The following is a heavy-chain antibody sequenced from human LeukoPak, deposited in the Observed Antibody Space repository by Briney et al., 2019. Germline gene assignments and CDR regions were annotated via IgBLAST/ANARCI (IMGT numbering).Heavy chain of an antibody. CDR3: ARGGVRGVIIT. D-gene: IGHD3-10*01. Sequence: SETLSLTCTVSGGSISSSSYYWVWIRQPPGKGLEWIGSLYYSGSTYYNPSLKSRVTISVDTSKNQFSLKLSSVTAADTAVYYCARGGVRGVIITWGQGTLVTVSS. J-gene: IGHJ5*02. CDR2: LYYSGST. V-gene: IGHV4-39*07. CDR1: GGSISSSSYY.